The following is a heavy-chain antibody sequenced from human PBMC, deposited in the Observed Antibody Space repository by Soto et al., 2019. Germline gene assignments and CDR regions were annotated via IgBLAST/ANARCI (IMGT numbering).Heavy chain of an antibody. CDR3: ARDHIVVVVAANSLRDYYYYGMDV. Sequence: SETLSLTCTVSGGSVSSGSYYWSWIRQPPGKGLEWIGYIYYSGSTNYNPSLKSRVTISVDTSKNQFSLKLSSVTAADTAVYYCARDHIVVVVAANSLRDYYYYGMDVWGQGTTVTVSS. CDR1: GGSVSSGSYY. CDR2: IYYSGST. D-gene: IGHD2-15*01. J-gene: IGHJ6*02. V-gene: IGHV4-61*01.